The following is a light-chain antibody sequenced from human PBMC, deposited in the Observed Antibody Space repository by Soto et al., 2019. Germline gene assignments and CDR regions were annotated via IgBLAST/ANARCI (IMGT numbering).Light chain of an antibody. CDR2: ATS. V-gene: IGKV1-39*01. CDR3: QQSYSTPWT. Sequence: DIQMTQSPSSLSASVGDRVTITCRASQSISSYLNWYQQKPGKAPELLIYATSNLQSGVPSRFSGSGSGTDFTLTISSLQPEDFANYYCQQSYSTPWTFGQGTKVEIK. J-gene: IGKJ1*01. CDR1: QSISSY.